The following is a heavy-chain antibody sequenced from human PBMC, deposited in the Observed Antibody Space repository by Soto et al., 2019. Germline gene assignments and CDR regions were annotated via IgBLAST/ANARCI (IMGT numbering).Heavy chain of an antibody. CDR3: ARISVAGIFDY. CDR1: GGSTSSYY. CDR2: IYYSGST. Sequence: SETLSLTCPVSGGSTSSYYWSWIRTPPGKGLEWIGYIYYSGSTNYNPSLKSRVTISVDTSKNQFSLKLSSVTAADTAVYYCARISVAGIFDYWGQGTLVTVSS. V-gene: IGHV4-59*08. J-gene: IGHJ4*02. D-gene: IGHD6-19*01.